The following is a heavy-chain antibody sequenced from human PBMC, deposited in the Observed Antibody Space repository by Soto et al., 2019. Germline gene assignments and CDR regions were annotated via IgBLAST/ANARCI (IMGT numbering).Heavy chain of an antibody. CDR2: IIPIFGTA. V-gene: IGHV1-69*13. D-gene: IGHD6-13*01. CDR3: ARDQMESAAAGTFGWFDP. Sequence: SVEVSCQSSGGTFSGYAISWVRQDPVQGLEWMGGIIPIFGTANYAQKFQGRVTITADESTSTAYMELSSLRSEDTAVYYCARDQMESAAAGTFGWFDPWGQGTLVTVSS. CDR1: GGTFSGYA. J-gene: IGHJ5*02.